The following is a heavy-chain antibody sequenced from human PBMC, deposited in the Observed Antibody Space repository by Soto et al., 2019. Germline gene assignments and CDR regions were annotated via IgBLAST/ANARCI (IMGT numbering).Heavy chain of an antibody. CDR3: ARDGYSYGSYGMDV. V-gene: IGHV3-30*03. CDR2: ISYDGSNK. Sequence: GGSLRLSCAAPGVTFSRYGMHWVRQAPGKGLEWVAVISYDGSNKYYADSVKGRFTISRDNPKNTLYLQMSSLRTEDTAVYYCARDGYSYGSYGMDVWGQGTTVTVSS. CDR1: GVTFSRYG. J-gene: IGHJ6*02. D-gene: IGHD5-18*01.